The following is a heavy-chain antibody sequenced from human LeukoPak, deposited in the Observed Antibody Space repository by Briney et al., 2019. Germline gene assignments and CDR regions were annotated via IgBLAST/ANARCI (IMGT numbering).Heavy chain of an antibody. D-gene: IGHD2-8*01. Sequence: SETLSLTCAVYGGSFGGYYWSWIRQPPGKGLEWIGEINHSGSTNYNPSLKSRVTISVDTSKNQFSLKLSSVTAADTAVYYCARVREGTIDYWGQGTLVTVSS. CDR3: ARVREGTIDY. V-gene: IGHV4-34*01. J-gene: IGHJ4*02. CDR1: GGSFGGYY. CDR2: INHSGST.